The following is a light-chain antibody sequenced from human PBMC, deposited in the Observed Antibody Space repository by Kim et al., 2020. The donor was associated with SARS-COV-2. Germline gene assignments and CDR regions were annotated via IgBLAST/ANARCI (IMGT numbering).Light chain of an antibody. J-gene: IGLJ1*01. V-gene: IGLV3-1*01. CDR3: QAWDSSTYV. Sequence: SVSPGQTASITCSGDKLGDNYACWYQQKPGQSPVVVIYQDRKRPSGIPERFSGSNSGNTATLTISGTQAMDEADYYCQAWDSSTYVFGTGTKVTVL. CDR2: QDR. CDR1: KLGDNY.